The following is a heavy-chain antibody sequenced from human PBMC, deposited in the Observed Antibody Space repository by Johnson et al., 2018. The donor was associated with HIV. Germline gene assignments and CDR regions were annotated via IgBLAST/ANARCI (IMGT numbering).Heavy chain of an antibody. Sequence: QVQLVESGGGLVKPGGSLRLSCAASGFTFSDYYMSWTRQAPGKGLEWVSYISSSGSTIYYADSVKGRFTISRDNAKNSLYLQMNSLRAEDTAVYYCARERRANWDPNDAFDIWGQGTMVTVSS. CDR1: GFTFSDYY. V-gene: IGHV3-11*04. CDR3: ARERRANWDPNDAFDI. J-gene: IGHJ3*02. D-gene: IGHD7-27*01. CDR2: ISSSGSTI.